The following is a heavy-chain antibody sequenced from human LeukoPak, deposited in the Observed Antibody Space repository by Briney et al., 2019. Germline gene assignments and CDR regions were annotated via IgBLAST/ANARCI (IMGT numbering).Heavy chain of an antibody. J-gene: IGHJ3*02. CDR3: ARDKGSSGYYFDAFHI. Sequence: SETLSLTCTVSGGSISTYYWSWIRQPPGHGLEWIGYIYYSGSTNYNPSLKSRVTISVDTSNNQFSLKLSSVTAADTAVYYCARDKGSSGYYFDAFHIWGHGTMVTVSS. D-gene: IGHD3-22*01. CDR1: GGSISTYY. V-gene: IGHV4-59*01. CDR2: IYYSGST.